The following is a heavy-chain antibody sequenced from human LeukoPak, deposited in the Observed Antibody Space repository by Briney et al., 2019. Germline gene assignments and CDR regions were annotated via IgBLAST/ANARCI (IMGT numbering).Heavy chain of an antibody. CDR1: GGSISSSSYY. Sequence: SETLSLTCTVSGGSISSSSYYWGWIRQPPGKGLEWIGSIYYSGSTYYNPSLKSRVTISVDTSKNQFSLKLSSVTAADTAVYYCARAHLTTYYDILTVGNWGQLNAFDIWGQGTMVTVSS. V-gene: IGHV4-39*07. CDR3: ARAHLTTYYDILTVGNWGQLNAFDI. D-gene: IGHD3-9*01. CDR2: IYYSGST. J-gene: IGHJ3*02.